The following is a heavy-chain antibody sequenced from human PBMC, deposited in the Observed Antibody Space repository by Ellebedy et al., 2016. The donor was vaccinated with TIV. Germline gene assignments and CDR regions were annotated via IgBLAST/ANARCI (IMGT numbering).Heavy chain of an antibody. V-gene: IGHV1-69*13. CDR1: RGTFSSYA. J-gene: IGHJ6*04. Sequence: SVKVSXKASRGTFSSYAISWVRQAPGQGLEWMGGIIPIFGTANYAQKFQGRVTITADESTSTAYMELSSLRSEDTAVYYCARGTPVTSLIVVVPAAMDVWGKGTTVTVSS. CDR2: IIPIFGTA. CDR3: ARGTPVTSLIVVVPAAMDV. D-gene: IGHD2-2*01.